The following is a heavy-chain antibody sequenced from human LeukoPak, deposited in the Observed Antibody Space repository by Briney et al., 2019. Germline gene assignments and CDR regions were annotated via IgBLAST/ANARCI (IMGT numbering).Heavy chain of an antibody. J-gene: IGHJ4*02. D-gene: IGHD5-18*01. CDR2: INHSGST. CDR3: ARVGYSYGSGGYFDY. CDR1: GGSFSGYY. V-gene: IGHV4-34*01. Sequence: PSETLSLTCAVYGGSFSGYYWSWIRQPPGKGLEWIREINHSGSTNYNPSLKSRVTISVDTSKNQFSLKLSSVTAADTAVYYCARVGYSYGSGGYFDYWGQGTLVTVSS.